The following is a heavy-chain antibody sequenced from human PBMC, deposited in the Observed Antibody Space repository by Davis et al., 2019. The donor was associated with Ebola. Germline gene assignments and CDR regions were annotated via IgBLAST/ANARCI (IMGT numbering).Heavy chain of an antibody. V-gene: IGHV3-23*01. J-gene: IGHJ6*02. D-gene: IGHD6-19*01. Sequence: PGGSLRLSCAASGFTFSSYAMSWVRQAPGKGLEWVSAISGSGGSTYYADSVKGRFTISRDNSKNTLYLQMNGLRAEDTAVYYCAKPVAGLHYYGMDVWGQGTTVTVSS. CDR2: ISGSGGST. CDR1: GFTFSSYA. CDR3: AKPVAGLHYYGMDV.